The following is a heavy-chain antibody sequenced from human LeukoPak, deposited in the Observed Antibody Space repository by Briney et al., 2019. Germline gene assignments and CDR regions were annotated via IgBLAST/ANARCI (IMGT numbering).Heavy chain of an antibody. J-gene: IGHJ3*02. Sequence: AAVKVSCKASGYTFTSYGISWVRQAPGQGLEWMGWISAYNGNTNYAQKLQGSVTMTRDTSTSTVYMELSSLRSEDTAVYYCARVRPREYYDFWSGYSDAFDIWGQGTMVTVSS. V-gene: IGHV1-18*01. CDR3: ARVRPREYYDFWSGYSDAFDI. CDR2: ISAYNGNT. CDR1: GYTFTSYG. D-gene: IGHD3-3*01.